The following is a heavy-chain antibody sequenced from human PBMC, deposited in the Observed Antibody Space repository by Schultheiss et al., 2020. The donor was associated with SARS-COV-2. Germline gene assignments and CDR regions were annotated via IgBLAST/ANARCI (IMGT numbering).Heavy chain of an antibody. D-gene: IGHD6-6*01. CDR2: ISSNGGST. CDR1: GFTFSSYA. CDR3: ARARQLDY. Sequence: GESLKISCSASGFTFSSYAMHWVRQAPGKGLEYVSAISSNGGSTYYANSVKGRFTISRDNAKNSLYLQMNSLRAEDTAVYYCARARQLDYWGQGTLVTVSS. J-gene: IGHJ4*02. V-gene: IGHV3-64*04.